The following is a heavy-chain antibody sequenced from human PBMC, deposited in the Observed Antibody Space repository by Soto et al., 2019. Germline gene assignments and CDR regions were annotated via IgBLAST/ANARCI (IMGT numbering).Heavy chain of an antibody. CDR1: GFTFSSYS. J-gene: IGHJ6*03. D-gene: IGHD3-3*01. V-gene: IGHV3-21*01. Sequence: EVQLVESGGGLVKPGGSLRLSCAASGFTFSSYSMNWVRQAPGKGLEWVSSISSSSSYIYYADSVKGRFTISRDNAKNSLYLQMNSLRAEETAVYYCARDDVTIFRRSGGYYYYMDVWGKGTTVTVSS. CDR3: ARDDVTIFRRSGGYYYYMDV. CDR2: ISSSSSYI.